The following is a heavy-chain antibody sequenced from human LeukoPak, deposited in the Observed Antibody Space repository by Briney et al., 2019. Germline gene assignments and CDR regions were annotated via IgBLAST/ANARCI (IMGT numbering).Heavy chain of an antibody. V-gene: IGHV3-53*01. CDR2: IYSVGST. CDR1: GFTVSSNY. D-gene: IGHD3-22*01. J-gene: IGHJ5*02. CDR3: ARDGNYFDTTPNWFDT. Sequence: GGSLRLSCAASGFTVSSNYMSWVRQAPGKGLEWVSVIYSVGSTYYADSVKGRFTISRDNSKNTLYLQMNSLRADDTAVYYCARDGNYFDTTPNWFDTWGQGTLVTVSS.